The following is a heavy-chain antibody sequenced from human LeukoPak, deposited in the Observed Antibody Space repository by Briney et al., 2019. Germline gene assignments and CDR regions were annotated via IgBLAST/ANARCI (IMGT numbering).Heavy chain of an antibody. J-gene: IGHJ6*03. Sequence: GGSLRLSCAASGFTFSSYGMHWVRQAPGKGLEWVAFIRYDGSNKYYADSVKGRFTISRDNSKNTLYLQVNSLRAEDTAVYYCAKSPVRGTDGSGSPNMDVWGKGTTVTVSS. CDR1: GFTFSSYG. V-gene: IGHV3-30*02. D-gene: IGHD3-10*01. CDR2: IRYDGSNK. CDR3: AKSPVRGTDGSGSPNMDV.